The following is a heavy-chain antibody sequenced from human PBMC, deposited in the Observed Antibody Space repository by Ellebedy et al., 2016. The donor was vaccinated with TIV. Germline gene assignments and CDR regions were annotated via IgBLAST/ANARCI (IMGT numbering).Heavy chain of an antibody. J-gene: IGHJ2*01. Sequence: GESLKISCSASGFTFSSFAMHWIRQGPGKRPEYVSAINGNGGSAFYVDSVKGRFTVSRDNSKNTMFLQMSSLRAEDTALYYCAVVAGSWYFDLWGRGTLVTVSS. CDR3: AVVAGSWYFDL. CDR2: INGNGGSA. D-gene: IGHD6-19*01. V-gene: IGHV3-64D*09. CDR1: GFTFSSFA.